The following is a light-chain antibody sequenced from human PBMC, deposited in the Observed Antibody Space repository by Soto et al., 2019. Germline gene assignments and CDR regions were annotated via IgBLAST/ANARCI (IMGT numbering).Light chain of an antibody. Sequence: EIGMTQSPATLSVSPGERAALSCRASQGIGSTLAWYQQKPGQTPRLLIYGASTRATGVPARFSGSGSGTEFTLTINSLQSEDFAVYYCQRYNNWPLTFGGGTKVEIK. J-gene: IGKJ4*01. CDR2: GAS. V-gene: IGKV3-15*01. CDR1: QGIGST. CDR3: QRYNNWPLT.